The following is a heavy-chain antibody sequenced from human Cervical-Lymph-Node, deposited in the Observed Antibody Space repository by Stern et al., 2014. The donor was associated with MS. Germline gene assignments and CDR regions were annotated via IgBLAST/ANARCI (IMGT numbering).Heavy chain of an antibody. J-gene: IGHJ3*02. CDR1: GYRFTNYW. Sequence: EVQLVESGAEVKKTGESLRISCKASGYRFTNYWIGWVRQMPGKGLEWMGIIYPGDSDTRYRPSFQGQVTISADKAISTAYLQWSSLKASDTAMYYCVRPPVADEQDGFDIWGQGTMVTVSS. CDR2: IYPGDSDT. CDR3: VRPPVADEQDGFDI. V-gene: IGHV5-51*03.